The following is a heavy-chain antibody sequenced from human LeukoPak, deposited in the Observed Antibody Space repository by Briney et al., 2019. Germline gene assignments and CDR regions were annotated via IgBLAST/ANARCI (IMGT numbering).Heavy chain of an antibody. J-gene: IGHJ6*02. CDR3: ARDLRPYGMDI. CDR1: GFTFSSYG. CDR2: IWYDGSNK. V-gene: IGHV3-33*01. Sequence: PGRSLRLSCAASGFTFSSYGMHWVRQAPGKGLEWVAVIWYDGSNKYYADSVKGRFTISRDNSKNTLYLQMNSLRAEDTAVYYRARDLRPYGMDIWGQGTTVTVSS. D-gene: IGHD3-16*01.